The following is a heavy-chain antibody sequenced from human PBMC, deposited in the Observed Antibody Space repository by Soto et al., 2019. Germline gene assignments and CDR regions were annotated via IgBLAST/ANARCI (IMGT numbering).Heavy chain of an antibody. J-gene: IGHJ4*02. D-gene: IGHD3-9*01. V-gene: IGHV4-61*05. CDR1: GGSSSSSSYY. CDR2: IYYSGST. CDR3: ARATLNYDILTGYYIGPHFDY. Sequence: SETLSLTCTVSGGSSSSSSYYWGWIRQPPGKGLEWIGYIYYSGSTNYNPSLKSRVTISVDTSKNQFSLKLSSVTAADTAVYYCARATLNYDILTGYYIGPHFDYWGRGTLVTVSS.